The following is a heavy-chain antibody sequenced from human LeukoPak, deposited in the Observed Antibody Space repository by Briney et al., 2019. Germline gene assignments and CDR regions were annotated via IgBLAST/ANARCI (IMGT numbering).Heavy chain of an antibody. CDR1: GGSFSGYY. V-gene: IGHV4-34*01. D-gene: IGHD1-26*01. CDR3: ASMVGGHDY. J-gene: IGHJ4*02. Sequence: SETLSLTCAVYGGSFSGYYWSWIRQPPGKGLEWIGEINHSGSTNYNPSLKSRVTISVDTSKNQFSLKLSSVTAADTAVYYCASMVGGHDYWGQGTLVTVSS. CDR2: INHSGST.